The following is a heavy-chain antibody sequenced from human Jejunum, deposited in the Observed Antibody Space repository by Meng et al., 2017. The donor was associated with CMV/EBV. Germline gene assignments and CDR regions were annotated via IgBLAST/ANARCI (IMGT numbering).Heavy chain of an antibody. Sequence: GQRLGDGGGLVQPWGSLRLSVEASGFTIITYDMIWVSQAPGKGLEWVSTSSASGAGTYYADSVKGRFTISRDPSKNTLYLEMNSLTTEDTAVYFCVTNSGGLGYWGNGTLVTVSS. D-gene: IGHD6-25*01. J-gene: IGHJ4*01. CDR3: VTNSGGLGY. CDR2: SSASGAGT. V-gene: IGHV3-23*01. CDR1: GFTIITYD.